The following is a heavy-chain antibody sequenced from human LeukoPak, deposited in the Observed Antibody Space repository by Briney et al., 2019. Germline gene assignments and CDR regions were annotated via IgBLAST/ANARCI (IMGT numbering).Heavy chain of an antibody. V-gene: IGHV3-30*04. CDR1: GFTFISYA. CDR2: ISFHGTDS. Sequence: GGSLRLSCAASGFTFISYAIHWVRQAPGKGLEWVAVISFHGTDSFYADSVKGRFTISRDNSKNTLYLQMNSLRAEDTAVYYCAKDEGRSDRYGSGSYPPYWGQGTLVTVSS. D-gene: IGHD3-10*01. CDR3: AKDEGRSDRYGSGSYPPY. J-gene: IGHJ4*02.